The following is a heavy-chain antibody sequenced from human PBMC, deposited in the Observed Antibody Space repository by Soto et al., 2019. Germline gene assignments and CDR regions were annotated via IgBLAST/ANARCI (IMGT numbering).Heavy chain of an antibody. D-gene: IGHD3-3*01. V-gene: IGHV3-9*01. J-gene: IGHJ4*02. CDR1: GLNFDDFA. CDR2: ITWNSRVL. Sequence: GGSLRLSCVGTGLNFDDFAMHWVRQAPGKGLEWVSGITWNSRVLAYADSVKGRFTISRDKARNSLYLQMDSLRDEDTALYYCAKGRYDFWSPYYFDSWGQGTLVTVSS. CDR3: AKGRYDFWSPYYFDS.